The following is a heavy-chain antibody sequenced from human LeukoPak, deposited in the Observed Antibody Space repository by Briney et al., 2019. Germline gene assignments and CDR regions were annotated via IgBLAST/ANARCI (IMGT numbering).Heavy chain of an antibody. CDR1: GYSFTGYY. D-gene: IGHD3-22*01. CDR3: ARAWGGYYDSSGYYVFHY. J-gene: IGHJ4*02. CDR2: INPNSGGT. Sequence: GESLKISCKGSGYSFTGYYMHWVRQAPGQGLEWMGWINPNSGGTNYAQKFQGRVTMTRDTSISTAYMELSRLRSDDTAVYYCARAWGGYYDSSGYYVFHYWGQGTLVTVSS. V-gene: IGHV1-2*02.